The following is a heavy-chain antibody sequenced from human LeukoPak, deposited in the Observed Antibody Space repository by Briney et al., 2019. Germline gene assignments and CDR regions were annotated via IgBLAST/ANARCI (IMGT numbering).Heavy chain of an antibody. J-gene: IGHJ3*02. CDR3: ARDRLNSAGAFDI. V-gene: IGHV4-31*03. D-gene: IGHD3-10*01. CDR2: VYYSGSA. CDR1: GGSISSGGYY. Sequence: TSQTLSLTCIVSGGSISSGGYYWTWIRQLPGKGLEWMGYVYYSGSAYYNPSLKSRLTISVDTFNNHFSLELRSVTAADTAVYYCARDRLNSAGAFDIWGQGTMVTVSS.